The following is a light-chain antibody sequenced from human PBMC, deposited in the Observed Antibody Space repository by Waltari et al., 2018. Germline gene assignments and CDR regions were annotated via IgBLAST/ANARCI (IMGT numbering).Light chain of an antibody. CDR2: DFY. CDR3: SSYTSSSTVV. J-gene: IGLJ2*01. Sequence: QSALTQPASVSGSPGQSITIPCTGTSSDVGAYTYVSWYQQHPGKAPKLMIYDFYNRTSGVSNRFSGSKSGNTASLTISGLQAEDEGEYYCSSYTSSSTVVFGGGTKLTV. V-gene: IGLV2-14*03. CDR1: SSDVGAYTY.